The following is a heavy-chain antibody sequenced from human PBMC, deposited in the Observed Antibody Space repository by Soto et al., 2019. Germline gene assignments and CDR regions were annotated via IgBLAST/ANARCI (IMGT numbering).Heavy chain of an antibody. Sequence: SSETLSLTCTVSGGSISSYYWSWIRQPPGKGLEWIGYIYYSGSTNYNPSLKSRVTISVDTSKNQFSLKLSSVTAADTAVYYCARHVLRAPSHLEWLFSPYYMEVWGKGTTVTVSS. J-gene: IGHJ6*03. V-gene: IGHV4-59*08. CDR2: IYYSGST. CDR3: ARHVLRAPSHLEWLFSPYYMEV. CDR1: GGSISSYY. D-gene: IGHD3-3*01.